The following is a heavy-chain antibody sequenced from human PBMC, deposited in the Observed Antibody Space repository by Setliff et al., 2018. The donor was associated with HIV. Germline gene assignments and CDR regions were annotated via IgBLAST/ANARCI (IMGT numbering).Heavy chain of an antibody. CDR1: GYTFTSYA. Sequence: VASVKVSCKASGYTFTSYAMNWVRQAPGQGLEWMGWINTNTGNPTYAQGFTGRFVFSLDTSVSTAFLQISSLKAEDTAVYFCAREKTLGALDIWGQGTMVTVS. CDR2: INTNTGNP. CDR3: AREKTLGALDI. V-gene: IGHV7-4-1*02. J-gene: IGHJ3*02.